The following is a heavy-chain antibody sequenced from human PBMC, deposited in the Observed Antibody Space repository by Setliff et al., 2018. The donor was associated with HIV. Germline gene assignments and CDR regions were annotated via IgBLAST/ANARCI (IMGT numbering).Heavy chain of an antibody. CDR3: ARSRMVRGVIFDP. V-gene: IGHV4-39*01. D-gene: IGHD3-10*01. Sequence: PSETLSLTCTVSGGSISSSSYYWGWIRQPPGKGLEWIGSIYYSGSTYYNPSLKSRVTISVDTSKNQFSLKLSSVTAADTAVYYCARSRMVRGVIFDPWGQGILVTVSS. CDR1: GGSISSSSYY. CDR2: IYYSGST. J-gene: IGHJ5*02.